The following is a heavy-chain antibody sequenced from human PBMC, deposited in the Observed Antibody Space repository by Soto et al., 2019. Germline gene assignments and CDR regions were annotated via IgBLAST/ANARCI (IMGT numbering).Heavy chain of an antibody. J-gene: IGHJ4*02. CDR3: AHSPAYDISTGYYPFDY. V-gene: IGHV2-5*02. CDR2: IYWDDGK. Sequence: QITLKESGPTLVKPTQTLTLTCTFSGFSLSTSGVGVAWIRQPPGKALEWLALIYWDDGKRYSPSLKTRLNITKDTSKNQVVLTLTNVDPVDTATYFCAHSPAYDISTGYYPFDYCGQGSLVTVSS. CDR1: GFSLSTSGVG. D-gene: IGHD3-9*01.